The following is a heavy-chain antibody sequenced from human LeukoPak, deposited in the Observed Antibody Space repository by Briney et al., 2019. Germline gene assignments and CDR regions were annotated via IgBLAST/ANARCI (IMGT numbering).Heavy chain of an antibody. D-gene: IGHD3-9*01. J-gene: IGHJ3*02. CDR3: ARLMTGYYRDAFDI. Sequence: SETLSLTCTVSGGSISSDTYYWGWIRQPPGKGLEWIGSIYYSGTTYYNPSLKSRVTISADTSNNQFSLKLSSVTAADTALYYCARLMTGYYRDAFDIWGQGTMVTVSS. V-gene: IGHV4-39*01. CDR2: IYYSGTT. CDR1: GGSISSDTYY.